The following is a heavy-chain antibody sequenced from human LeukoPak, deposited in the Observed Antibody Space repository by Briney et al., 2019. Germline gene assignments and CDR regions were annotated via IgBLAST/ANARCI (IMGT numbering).Heavy chain of an antibody. D-gene: IGHD6-6*01. CDR2: IYDSGST. CDR1: GGSIRSSYYY. CDR3: ARLGRSSSSSYFYTMDV. J-gene: IGHJ6*02. V-gene: IGHV4-39*01. Sequence: NPSETLSLTCTVSGGSIRSSYYYWGWIRQPPGKGLEWIGSIYDSGSTYYNPSLKSRVTISVDTSKNQFSLKLSSVTAADTAVYYCARLGRSSSSSYFYTMDVWGQGTTVTVSS.